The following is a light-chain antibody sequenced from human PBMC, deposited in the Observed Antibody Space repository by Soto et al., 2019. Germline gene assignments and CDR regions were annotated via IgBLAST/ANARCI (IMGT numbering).Light chain of an antibody. V-gene: IGKV3-11*01. CDR3: QQRSNWTPT. CDR2: DAS. CDR1: QSLSSY. J-gene: IGKJ1*01. Sequence: EIVFTQSPATLSLSPGERATLSCRASQSLSSYLAWYQQRPGQAPRLLIYDASHRDTGIPARFSGSGSGTEFTLTISSLEPEDFEVDYCQQRSNWTPTFGQGTQVDI.